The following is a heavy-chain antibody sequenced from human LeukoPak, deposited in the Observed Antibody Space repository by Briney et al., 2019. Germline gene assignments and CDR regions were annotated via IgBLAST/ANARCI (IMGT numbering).Heavy chain of an antibody. CDR1: GGFISSGSYY. D-gene: IGHD3-22*01. Sequence: SQTLSLTCTVSGGFISSGSYYWSWIRQPAGKGLEWIGRIYTSGSTNYNPSLKSRVTISVDTSKNQFSLKLSSVTAADTAVYYCARSNYYDTSGWAFDIWAKGQWSPSLQ. V-gene: IGHV4-61*02. CDR2: IYTSGST. CDR3: ARSNYYDTSGWAFDI. J-gene: IGHJ3*02.